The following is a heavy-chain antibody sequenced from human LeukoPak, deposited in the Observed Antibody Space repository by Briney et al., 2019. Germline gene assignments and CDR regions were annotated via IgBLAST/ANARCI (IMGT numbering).Heavy chain of an antibody. CDR3: ARDSGYSPNLSVDY. J-gene: IGHJ4*02. D-gene: IGHD5-18*01. CDR2: INSDGSST. V-gene: IGHV3-74*01. Sequence: GGSLRLSCAASGFTFSSYWMHWVRQAPGKGLLWVSRINSDGSSTSYADSVKGRFTISRDNAKNTLYLQMNSLRAEDTAVYYCARDSGYSPNLSVDYWGQGTLVTVSS. CDR1: GFTFSSYW.